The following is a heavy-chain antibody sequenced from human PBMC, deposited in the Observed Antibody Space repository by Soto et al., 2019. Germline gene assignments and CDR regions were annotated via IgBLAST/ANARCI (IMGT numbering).Heavy chain of an antibody. CDR2: IYPGDSDT. Sequence: GESLKISCKGSGYSFTSYWIGWVRQMPGKGLEWMGIIYPGDSDTRYSPSFQGQVTISADKSISTASLQWSSLKASDTAMYYCARIEAFQLLFSLCDWARFDPWGQGTLVTVSS. J-gene: IGHJ5*02. D-gene: IGHD2-2*01. V-gene: IGHV5-51*01. CDR3: ARIEAFQLLFSLCDWARFDP. CDR1: GYSFTSYW.